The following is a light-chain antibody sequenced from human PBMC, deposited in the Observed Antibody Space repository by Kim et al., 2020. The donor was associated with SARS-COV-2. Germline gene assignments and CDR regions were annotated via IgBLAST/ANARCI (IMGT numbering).Light chain of an antibody. CDR1: KLGDEF. CDR3: QAWDSSTSGV. V-gene: IGLV3-1*01. Sequence: SYELTQPPSVSVSPGQTATITCSGEKLGDEFACXYQQKSGQSPVLIIFQDNKRPSGIPERFSASNSGSTATLTIRGTQADDEADYYCQAWDSSTSGVLGG. CDR2: QDN. J-gene: IGLJ3*02.